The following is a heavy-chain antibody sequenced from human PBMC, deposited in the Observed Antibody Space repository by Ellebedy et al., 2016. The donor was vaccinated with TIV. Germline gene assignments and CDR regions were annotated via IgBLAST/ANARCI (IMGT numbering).Heavy chain of an antibody. CDR2: FSQSGST. D-gene: IGHD4-17*01. CDR1: GDSISSSVYY. Sequence: MPSETLSLTCTVSGDSISSSVYYWGWIRQPPGKGLEWIGSFSQSGSTYYNPSLPSRVTISVDTSKNQFSLKLSSVTAADTAIFYCARHSTVTTIGTWGQGALVTVSS. CDR3: ARHSTVTTIGT. J-gene: IGHJ5*02. V-gene: IGHV4-39*01.